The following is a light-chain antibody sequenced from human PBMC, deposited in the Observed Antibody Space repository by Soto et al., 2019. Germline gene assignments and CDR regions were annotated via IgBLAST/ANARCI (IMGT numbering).Light chain of an antibody. Sequence: QSALTQPASVSGSPGQSITIYCSGTSSDVGGYDHVSWYQHHPGEAPKLMIYEVSYRPSGVSTRFSGSKSGNTASLTISGLQAEDEADYYCSSYTSSSTGGLFGGVTKVTVL. CDR3: SSYTSSSTGGL. CDR1: SSDVGGYDH. V-gene: IGLV2-14*01. J-gene: IGLJ2*01. CDR2: EVS.